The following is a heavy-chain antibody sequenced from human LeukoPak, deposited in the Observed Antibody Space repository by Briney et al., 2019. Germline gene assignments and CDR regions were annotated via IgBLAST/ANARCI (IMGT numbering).Heavy chain of an antibody. J-gene: IGHJ3*02. CDR2: INPDGGNT. Sequence: GASVTVSCKASGYTFTNSYIHWVRQAPGQVLEWMGLINPDGGNTNYAQNFQGRVTLTRDTSTSTVYMELSSLRSEDTAIYYCARIRDGYSDAYGIWGQGTVVTVPS. CDR1: GYTFTNSY. D-gene: IGHD5-24*01. CDR3: ARIRDGYSDAYGI. V-gene: IGHV1-46*01.